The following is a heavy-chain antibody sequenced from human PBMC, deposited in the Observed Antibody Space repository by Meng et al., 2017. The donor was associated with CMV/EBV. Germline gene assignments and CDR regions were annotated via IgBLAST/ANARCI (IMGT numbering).Heavy chain of an antibody. Sequence: LRLSCTVSGGSISSSSYYWGWIRQPPGKGLEWIGSIYYSGSTYYNPSLKSRVTLSVDTSKNQFSLKLSSVTAADTAVYYCARQSFCSGGSCPVDYWGQGTLVTVSS. CDR3: ARQSFCSGGSCPVDY. CDR1: GGSISSSSYY. V-gene: IGHV4-39*07. D-gene: IGHD2-15*01. J-gene: IGHJ4*02. CDR2: IYYSGST.